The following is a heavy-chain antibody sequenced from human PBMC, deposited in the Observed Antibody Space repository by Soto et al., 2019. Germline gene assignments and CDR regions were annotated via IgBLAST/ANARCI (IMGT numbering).Heavy chain of an antibody. CDR2: ISRSGDVI. CDR3: TRLTDYGDYLGFFPY. V-gene: IGHV3-48*03. Sequence: PGGSLRLSCAGSGFTFSSYEMNWVRQAPGKGLEWVSYISRSGDVIYYADSVKGRFTISRDDSKNTAYLQMNSLKTEDTAVYYCTRLTDYGDYLGFFPYWGQGTLVTVSS. J-gene: IGHJ4*02. CDR1: GFTFSSYE. D-gene: IGHD4-17*01.